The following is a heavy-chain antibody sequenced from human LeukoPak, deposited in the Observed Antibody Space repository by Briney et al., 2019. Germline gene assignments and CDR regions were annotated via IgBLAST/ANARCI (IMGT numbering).Heavy chain of an antibody. CDR3: ARGYYFKARSNAFDI. D-gene: IGHD3-22*01. J-gene: IGHJ3*02. CDR1: GYTFTSYD. CDR2: MNPNSGNT. V-gene: IGHV1-8*01. Sequence: ASVKVSCKASGYTFTSYDINWVRQATGQVLEWMGWMNPNSGNTGYAQKFQGRVTMTRNTSISTAYMELSSLRSEDTAVYYCARGYYFKARSNAFDIWGQGTMVTVSS.